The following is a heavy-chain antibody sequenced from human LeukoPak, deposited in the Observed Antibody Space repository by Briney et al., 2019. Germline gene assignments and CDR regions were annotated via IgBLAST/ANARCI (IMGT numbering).Heavy chain of an antibody. CDR2: IYYSGST. CDR3: ARYWDYYDSSGPEAVIDY. V-gene: IGHV4-39*01. D-gene: IGHD3-22*01. J-gene: IGHJ4*02. Sequence: PSETLSLTCTVSGGSISSSSYYWGWIRQPPGKGLEWIGSIYYSGSTYYNPSLKSRVTISVDTSKNQFSLKLSSVTAADTAVYYCARYWDYYDSSGPEAVIDYWGQGTLVTVSS. CDR1: GGSISSSSYY.